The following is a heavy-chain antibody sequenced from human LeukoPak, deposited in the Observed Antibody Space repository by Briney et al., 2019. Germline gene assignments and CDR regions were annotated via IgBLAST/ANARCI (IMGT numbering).Heavy chain of an antibody. Sequence: GGSLRLSCAASGFTFSGYWMTWVRQAPGKGLEWVANINQDGSYKNYADSVKGRFAISRDNAKKSLYLQMNSLTAEDTAVYYCTRDQSIPNLDAFDIWGQGTMVTVSS. CDR1: GFTFSGYW. CDR2: INQDGSYK. V-gene: IGHV3-7*05. CDR3: TRDQSIPNLDAFDI. D-gene: IGHD1-14*01. J-gene: IGHJ3*02.